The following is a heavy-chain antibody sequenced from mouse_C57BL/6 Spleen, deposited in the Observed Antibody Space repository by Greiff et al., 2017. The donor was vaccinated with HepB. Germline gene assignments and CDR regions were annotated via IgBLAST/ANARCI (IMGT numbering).Heavy chain of an antibody. V-gene: IGHV2-5*01. Sequence: VKLMESGPGLVQPSQSLSITCTVSGFSLTSYGVHWVRQSPGKGLEWLGVIWRGGSTDYNAAFMSRLSITKDNSKSQVFFKMNSLQADDTAIYYCAIHYEDYYAMDYWGQGTSVTVSS. CDR2: IWRGGST. J-gene: IGHJ4*01. CDR3: AIHYEDYYAMDY. D-gene: IGHD1-1*01. CDR1: GFSLTSYG.